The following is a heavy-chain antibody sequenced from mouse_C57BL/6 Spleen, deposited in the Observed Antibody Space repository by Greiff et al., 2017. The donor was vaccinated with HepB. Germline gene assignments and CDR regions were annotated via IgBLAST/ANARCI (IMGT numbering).Heavy chain of an antibody. CDR2: IDPSDSYT. CDR3: ARTDWDYGSSLYAMDY. V-gene: IGHV1-69*01. Sequence: VQLQQPGAELVMPGASVKLSCKASGYTFTSYWMHWVKQRPGQGLEWIGEIDPSDSYTNYNQKFKGKSTLTVDKSSSTAYMQLSSLTSEDSAVYYCARTDWDYGSSLYAMDYWGQGTSVTVSS. D-gene: IGHD1-1*01. J-gene: IGHJ4*01. CDR1: GYTFTSYW.